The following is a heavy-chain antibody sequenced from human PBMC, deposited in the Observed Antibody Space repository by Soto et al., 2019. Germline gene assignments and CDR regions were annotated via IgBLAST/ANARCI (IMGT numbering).Heavy chain of an antibody. D-gene: IGHD2-2*01. CDR2: INAGNGNT. CDR1: GYTFTSYA. Sequence: QVQLVQSGAEVKKPGASVKVSCKASGYTFTSYAMHWVRQAPGQRLEWMGWINAGNGNTKYSQKFQGRVTITRDTSATTAYLELSSRRSEDTAVYYCASESLHWSSTSCYAFDCWGQGTLVTFSS. CDR3: ASESLHWSSTSCYAFDC. V-gene: IGHV1-3*01. J-gene: IGHJ5*01.